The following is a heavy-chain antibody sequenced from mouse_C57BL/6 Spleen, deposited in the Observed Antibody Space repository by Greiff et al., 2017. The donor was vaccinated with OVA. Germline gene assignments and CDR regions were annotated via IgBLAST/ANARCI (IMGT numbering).Heavy chain of an antibody. CDR1: GYTFTSYW. D-gene: IGHD1-1*01. CDR3: AREEDYGSSYGYFDY. CDR2: IDPSDSET. Sequence: VQLHQSGAELVRPGSSVKLSCKASGYTFTSYWMHWVKQRPIQGLEWIGNIDPSDSETHYNQKFKDKATLTVDKSSSTAYMQLSSLTSEDSAVYYCAREEDYGSSYGYFDYWGQGTTLTVSS. J-gene: IGHJ2*01. V-gene: IGHV1-52*01.